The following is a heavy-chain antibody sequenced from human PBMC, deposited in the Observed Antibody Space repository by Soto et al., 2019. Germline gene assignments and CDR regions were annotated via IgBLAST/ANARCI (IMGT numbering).Heavy chain of an antibody. CDR3: ARLRRYENWFDP. CDR2: IYYSGST. Sequence: NPSETLSLTCTVSGGSISSSSYYWGWIRQPPGKGLEWIGSIYYSGSTYYNPSLKSRVTISVDTSKNQFSLKLSSVTAADTAVYYCARLRRYENWFDPWGQGTLVTVSS. CDR1: GGSISSSSYY. D-gene: IGHD1-1*01. J-gene: IGHJ5*02. V-gene: IGHV4-39*01.